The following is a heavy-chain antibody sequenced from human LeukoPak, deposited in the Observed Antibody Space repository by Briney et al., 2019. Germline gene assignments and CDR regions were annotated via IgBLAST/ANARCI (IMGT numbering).Heavy chain of an antibody. V-gene: IGHV1-2*02. J-gene: IGHJ6*03. D-gene: IGHD1-26*01. Sequence: ASVKVSCKASGYTFTSYYMHWVRQAPGQGLEGRGWINPNSGGTNYAQKFQGRVTMTRDTSISTASMDLSRLRSDDTAVYYCAREATGVGYYYYYMDVWGKGTTVTVSS. CDR1: GYTFTSYY. CDR2: INPNSGGT. CDR3: AREATGVGYYYYYMDV.